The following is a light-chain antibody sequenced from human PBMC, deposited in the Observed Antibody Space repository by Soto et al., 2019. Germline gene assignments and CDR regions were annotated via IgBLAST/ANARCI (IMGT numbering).Light chain of an antibody. J-gene: IGKJ2*02. Sequence: EIVMMQSPATLSAATGDTVTLSCRASQSVVRNLAWYQQKPGQTPRLLIYTASTRATGVPARFSGGGSETDFTLTISSLQSVDFAIYYCQQYNHWPPGTFGQGTKVELK. CDR2: TAS. CDR1: QSVVRN. V-gene: IGKV3-15*01. CDR3: QQYNHWPPGT.